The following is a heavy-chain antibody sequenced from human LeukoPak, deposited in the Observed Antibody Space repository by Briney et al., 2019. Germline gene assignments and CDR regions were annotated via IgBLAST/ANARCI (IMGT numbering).Heavy chain of an antibody. CDR2: ISGSGGST. V-gene: IGHV3-23*01. CDR1: GFTFSSYG. Sequence: GGTLRLSCAASGFTFSSYGMSWVRQAPGKGLEWVSAISGSGGSTYYADSVKGRFTISRDNSKNTLYLQMNSLRAEDTAVYYCARSIAAAGIYFDYWGQGTLVTVSS. D-gene: IGHD6-13*01. J-gene: IGHJ4*02. CDR3: ARSIAAAGIYFDY.